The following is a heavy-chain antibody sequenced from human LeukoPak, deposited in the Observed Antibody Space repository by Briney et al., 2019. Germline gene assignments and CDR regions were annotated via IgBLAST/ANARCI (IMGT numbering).Heavy chain of an antibody. D-gene: IGHD6-13*01. Sequence: GGSLRLSCAASGFTFSSYAMSWVRQAPGKGLVWVSQINNDGSTTRYADSVKGRFTISRDNAENTLYLQVNSLRAEDAAVYYCARGYSSSWYNWFDPWGQGTLVTVSS. CDR2: INNDGSTT. CDR3: ARGYSSSWYNWFDP. V-gene: IGHV3-74*01. J-gene: IGHJ5*02. CDR1: GFTFSSYA.